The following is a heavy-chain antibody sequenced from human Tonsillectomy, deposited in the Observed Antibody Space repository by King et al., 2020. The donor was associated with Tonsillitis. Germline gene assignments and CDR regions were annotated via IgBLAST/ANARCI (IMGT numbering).Heavy chain of an antibody. CDR3: ASSDLYDSSGYNDAFDI. J-gene: IGHJ3*02. D-gene: IGHD3-22*01. Sequence: EVQLVESGGGLVQPGGSLRLSCAASGFTVSSNYMGWVRQAPGKGLEWVSVIYSGGSTYYADSVKGRFTISRDNSKNTLYLQMNSLRAEDTAVYYCASSDLYDSSGYNDAFDIWGQGTMVTVSS. CDR1: GFTVSSNY. CDR2: IYSGGST. V-gene: IGHV3-66*01.